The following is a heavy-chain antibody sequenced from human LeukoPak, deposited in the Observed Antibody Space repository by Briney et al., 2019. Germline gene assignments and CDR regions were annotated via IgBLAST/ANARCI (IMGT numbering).Heavy chain of an antibody. D-gene: IGHD3-22*01. CDR2: ISGSGGST. Sequence: GGSLRLSCAASGFTFSSYAMSWVRQAPGKGLEWVSAISGSGGSTYYADSVKGRFTFSRDNSKNTLYLQMNSLRAEDTAVYYCAKGVRLIVVPMDYWGQGTLVTVSS. V-gene: IGHV3-23*01. J-gene: IGHJ4*02. CDR1: GFTFSSYA. CDR3: AKGVRLIVVPMDY.